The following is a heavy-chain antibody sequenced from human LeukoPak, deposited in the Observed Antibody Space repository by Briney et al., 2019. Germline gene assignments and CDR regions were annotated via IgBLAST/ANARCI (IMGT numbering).Heavy chain of an antibody. V-gene: IGHV3-23*01. CDR3: ARHPPFGNWFDP. Sequence: GGSLRLSCVASGLTFSSYGMSWVRQAPGKGLECVSAIGGSDGNTYYADSVKGRFTISRDNSKNTLYLQMNSLRAEDTAVYYCARHPPFGNWFDPWGQGTLVTVSS. J-gene: IGHJ5*02. CDR1: GLTFSSYG. CDR2: IGGSDGNT. D-gene: IGHD3-16*01.